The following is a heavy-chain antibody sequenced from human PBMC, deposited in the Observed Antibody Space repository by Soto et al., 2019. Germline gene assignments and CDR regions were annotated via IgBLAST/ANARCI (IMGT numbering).Heavy chain of an antibody. J-gene: IGHJ5*02. CDR3: ARGIAKGQLDP. CDR2: INPDNGNT. Sequence: QVQLVQSGAEVKKPGASVKISCKASGYTFTRYTMNWVRQAPGQRLEWMGWINPDNGNTKSSQKFQDRVIITRDTSARTAYMDLSSLRSEDTAVYYCARGIAKGQLDPWGQGTLVTVSS. CDR1: GYTFTRYT. V-gene: IGHV1-3*01. D-gene: IGHD2-15*01.